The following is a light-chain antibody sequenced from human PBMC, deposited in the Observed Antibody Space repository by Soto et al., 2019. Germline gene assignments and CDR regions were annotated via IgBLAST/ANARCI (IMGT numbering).Light chain of an antibody. Sequence: EIVMTQSPATLSVSLGERATLSCRASQSVSRKLAWYQQTRGKAPRLLIYGASTRATGVPARFSGSGSGTEFTLTISNLQSEDFAVYHCQQYDKWPRTFGQGTKVDIK. J-gene: IGKJ1*01. CDR1: QSVSRK. V-gene: IGKV3-15*01. CDR3: QQYDKWPRT. CDR2: GAS.